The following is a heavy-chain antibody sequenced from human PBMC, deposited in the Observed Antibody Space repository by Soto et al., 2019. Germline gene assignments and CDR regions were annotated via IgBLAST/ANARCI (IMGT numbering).Heavy chain of an antibody. CDR1: GFTFSSYG. V-gene: IGHV3-33*01. J-gene: IGHJ4*02. D-gene: IGHD2-2*02. Sequence: GGSLRLSCAASGFTFSSYGMHWVRQAPGKGLEWVAVIWYDGSNKYYADSVKGRFTISRDNSKNTLYLQMNSLRAEDTAVYYCARDGHCSSTSCYSSSWEQAYYFDYWGQGTLVTVSS. CDR2: IWYDGSNK. CDR3: ARDGHCSSTSCYSSSWEQAYYFDY.